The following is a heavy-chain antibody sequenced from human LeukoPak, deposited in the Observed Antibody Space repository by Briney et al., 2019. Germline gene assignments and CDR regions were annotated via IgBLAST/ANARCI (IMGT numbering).Heavy chain of an antibody. D-gene: IGHD1-1*01. Sequence: GGSLRLSCAASGFTVGAYYMSWVRQAPGKGLEWVSVLFGGGTKYYADSVNGRFTISRDNSKNTLYLQLNSLRAEDTAVYYCARGPRVATYYYFDYWGQGTLVTVSS. J-gene: IGHJ4*02. V-gene: IGHV3-53*01. CDR1: GFTVGAYY. CDR2: LFGGGTK. CDR3: ARGPRVATYYYFDY.